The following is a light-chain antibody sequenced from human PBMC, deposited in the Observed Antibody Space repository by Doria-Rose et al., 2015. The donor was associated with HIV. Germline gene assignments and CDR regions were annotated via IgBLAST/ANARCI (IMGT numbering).Light chain of an antibody. CDR3: QSTDSSGTFVI. CDR2: KDT. V-gene: IGLV3-25*03. CDR1: ALSEQY. Sequence: PPQVSESPRQTARISCSGDALSEQYAYWYQQKPGQVPLLVIYKDTERPSGIPGRFSGSSSGTTVTLTISGVRAEDEADYYCQSTDSSGTFVIFGGGTKLTVL. J-gene: IGLJ2*01.